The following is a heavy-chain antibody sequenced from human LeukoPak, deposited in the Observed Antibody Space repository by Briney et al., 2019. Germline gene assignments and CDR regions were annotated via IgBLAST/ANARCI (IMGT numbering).Heavy chain of an antibody. D-gene: IGHD6-19*01. Sequence: PSETLSLTCTVSGVSISSDYWSWIRQPPGKGLEWIGYIYYSGSTNYNPSLKSRVTISVDTSKNQFSLRLNSVTAADTAVYYCARRVTTSGWYRDDYWGQGTLVTVSS. CDR3: ARRVTTSGWYRDDY. CDR2: IYYSGST. V-gene: IGHV4-59*08. CDR1: GVSISSDY. J-gene: IGHJ4*02.